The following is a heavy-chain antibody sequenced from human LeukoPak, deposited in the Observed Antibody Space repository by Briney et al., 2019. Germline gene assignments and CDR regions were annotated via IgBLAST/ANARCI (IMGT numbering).Heavy chain of an antibody. CDR1: GGSISSGGYY. CDR3: ASITPRGESSGFDY. CDR2: IYYSGST. V-gene: IGHV4-31*03. Sequence: SETLSLTCTVTGGSISSGGYYWGWIHQHPGKGLEWIGYIYYSGSTYYNPSLKSRVTISVDTSKNQFSLKLSSVTAADTAVYYCASITPRGESSGFDYWGQGTLVTVSS. J-gene: IGHJ4*02. D-gene: IGHD3-16*01.